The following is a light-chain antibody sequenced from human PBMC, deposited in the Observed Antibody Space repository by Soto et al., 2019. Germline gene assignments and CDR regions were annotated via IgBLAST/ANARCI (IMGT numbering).Light chain of an antibody. Sequence: QSALTQPASVSGSPGQSITISCTGTSSDVGGYNYVSWYQLHPGKAPKLIIYEVSHRPSGASNHFSGYKSGNTASLTISGLQAEDEADYYCSSYTSTSTPCVFGPGTKLTFL. J-gene: IGLJ1*01. CDR3: SSYTSTSTPCV. CDR2: EVS. V-gene: IGLV2-14*01. CDR1: SSDVGGYNY.